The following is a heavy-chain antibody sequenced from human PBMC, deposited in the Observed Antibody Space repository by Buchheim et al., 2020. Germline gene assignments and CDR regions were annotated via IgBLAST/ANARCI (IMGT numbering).Heavy chain of an antibody. CDR2: IFHSGST. Sequence: QVQLQESGPGLVKPSQTLSLTCTVSGGSISSGGYYWSWIRQHPGKGLEWIGYIFHSGSTYYNPSLKSRVAISVDTSENQFSLKLSSVTAADTAVYYCARGGGSGSYHNWFDPWGQGTL. V-gene: IGHV4-31*03. CDR3: ARGGGSGSYHNWFDP. J-gene: IGHJ5*02. CDR1: GGSISSGGYY. D-gene: IGHD3-10*01.